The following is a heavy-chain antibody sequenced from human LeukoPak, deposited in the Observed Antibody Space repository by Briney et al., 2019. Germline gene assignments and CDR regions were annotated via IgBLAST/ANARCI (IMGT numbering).Heavy chain of an antibody. CDR3: ARRLTQYDCFDP. V-gene: IGHV6-1*01. CDR1: GDSVSSKSVT. CDR2: TYYRSTWYN. D-gene: IGHD2-2*01. Sequence: SQTLSLTCAISGDSVSSKSVTWNWIRQTPSRGLEWLGRTYYRSTWYNDYAVSVRGQITVNPDTSKNQFSLHLNSVTPEDTAVYYCARRLTQYDCFDPWGQGILVTVSS. J-gene: IGHJ5*02.